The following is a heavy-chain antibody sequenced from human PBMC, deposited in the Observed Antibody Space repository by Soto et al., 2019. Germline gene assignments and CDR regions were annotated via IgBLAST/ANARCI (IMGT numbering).Heavy chain of an antibody. D-gene: IGHD5-12*01. CDR1: GFTFSSYS. CDR3: AREYSCYDTPYYYMDV. V-gene: IGHV3-48*01. J-gene: IGHJ6*03. Sequence: GGSLRLSCAASGFTFSSYSMNWVRQAPGKGLEWVSYISSSSSTIYYADSVKGRFTISRDNAKNSLYLQMNSLRAEDTAVYYCAREYSCYDTPYYYMDVWGKGTTVTVSS. CDR2: ISSSSSTI.